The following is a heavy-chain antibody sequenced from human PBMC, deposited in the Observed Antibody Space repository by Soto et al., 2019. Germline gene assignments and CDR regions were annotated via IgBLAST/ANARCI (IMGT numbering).Heavy chain of an antibody. J-gene: IGHJ4*02. V-gene: IGHV3-23*01. CDR3: AKGGYYGSGRRY. D-gene: IGHD3-10*01. CDR1: GFTFSSYA. Sequence: EVQLLESGGGLVQPGGSLRLSCAASGFTFSSYAMSWVRQAPGKGLEWVSAISGSGGSTYYADSVKGRFTISRDNSKNTLYLQMNRLRGEDTAVYYCAKGGYYGSGRRYWGQGTLVTVSS. CDR2: ISGSGGST.